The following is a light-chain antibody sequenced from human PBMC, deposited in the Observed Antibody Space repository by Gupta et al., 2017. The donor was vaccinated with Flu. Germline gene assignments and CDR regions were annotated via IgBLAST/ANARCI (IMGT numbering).Light chain of an antibody. V-gene: IGLV1-51*02. CDR3: GTWDSSRSAWV. Sequence: KVTISCSGTSSNIENNYVSWYQQLPGTAPELLIYENNKRPSGIPDRFSGSKSDTSATLAITGLQTGDEADYYCGTWDSSRSAWVFGGGTKLTVL. J-gene: IGLJ3*02. CDR1: SSNIENNY. CDR2: ENN.